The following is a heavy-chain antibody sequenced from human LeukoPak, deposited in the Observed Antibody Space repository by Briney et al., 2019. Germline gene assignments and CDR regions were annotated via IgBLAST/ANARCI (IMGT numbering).Heavy chain of an antibody. CDR1: GFTFSSSA. Sequence: TSVKVSCKASGFTFSSSAVQWVRQARGQSLEWIGWIVVGSGNTKYAQKFEERVTITRDMSTSTAYMELSSLRSEDTAVYYCAAEIPVRFDPWGQGTLVTVSS. CDR2: IVVGSGNT. V-gene: IGHV1-58*01. CDR3: AAEIPVRFDP. J-gene: IGHJ5*02. D-gene: IGHD2-21*01.